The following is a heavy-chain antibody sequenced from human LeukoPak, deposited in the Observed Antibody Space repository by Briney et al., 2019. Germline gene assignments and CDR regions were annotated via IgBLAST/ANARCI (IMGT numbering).Heavy chain of an antibody. D-gene: IGHD4-4*01. CDR1: GGSIRSGDYS. CDR2: IYYSGST. J-gene: IGHJ6*02. V-gene: IGHV4-31*03. CDR3: ARDHTETSSLNFRNYYYYGMDI. Sequence: PSETLSLTCTVSGGSIRSGDYSWNWIRQHPGKGLEWIGYIYYSGSTYYNPSLTSRVTMSVDTSKNQFSLKLSSVTAANTAIYYCARDHTETSSLNFRNYYYYGMDIWGQGTTVIVSS.